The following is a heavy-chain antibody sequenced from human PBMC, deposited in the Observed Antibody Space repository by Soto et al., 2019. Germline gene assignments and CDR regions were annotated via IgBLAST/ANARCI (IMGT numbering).Heavy chain of an antibody. D-gene: IGHD2-2*02. J-gene: IGHJ5*02. V-gene: IGHV4-59*08. CDR1: GDSTSYYY. Sequence: PSETLSLTCTVSGDSTSYYYWSWIRVAPGKGLEWIGSVYHSGSTNYNPSLKSRVTILRDSSKAQFSLKLNSATAADTAVYYCAIGYMDWLDPWGQGTLVTVSS. CDR3: AIGYMDWLDP. CDR2: VYHSGST.